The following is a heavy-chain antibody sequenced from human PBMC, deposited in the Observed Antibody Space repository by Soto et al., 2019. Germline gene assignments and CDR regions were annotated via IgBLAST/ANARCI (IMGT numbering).Heavy chain of an antibody. CDR3: ARXPKTSGGHHWAFNYFDS. CDR2: ISYDGTNK. V-gene: IGHV3-30-3*01. Sequence: TGGSMRISCAASGLSFRISPMHWVRQDPGKGPEWVALISYDGTNKFYADSVKGRFTISRDNSKSTPYLQVDSLRPEDAAVYYCARXPKTSGGHHWAFNYFDSWGQGTLVTVYS. D-gene: IGHD7-27*01. J-gene: IGHJ4*02. CDR1: GLSFRISP.